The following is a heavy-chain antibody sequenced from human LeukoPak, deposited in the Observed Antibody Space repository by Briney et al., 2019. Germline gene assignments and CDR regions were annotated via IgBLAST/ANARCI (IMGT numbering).Heavy chain of an antibody. J-gene: IGHJ4*02. CDR1: GFTFSSYG. Sequence: GRSLRLSCAASGFTFSSYGMHWVRQAPGKGLEWVAVISYDGSNKYYADSVKGRFTISRDNSKNTLYLQMNSLRAEDTAVYYCAKDHSSTGFDYWGQGTLVTVSP. CDR2: ISYDGSNK. CDR3: AKDHSSTGFDY. D-gene: IGHD2-2*01. V-gene: IGHV3-30*18.